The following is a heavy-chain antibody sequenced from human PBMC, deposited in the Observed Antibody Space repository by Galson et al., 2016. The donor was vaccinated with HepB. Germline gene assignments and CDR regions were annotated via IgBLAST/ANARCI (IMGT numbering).Heavy chain of an antibody. V-gene: IGHV3-23*01. D-gene: IGHD5-18*01. CDR2: ITSGGTT. Sequence: SLRLSCAASGFSFSSYAMSWVRQAPGKGLEWVSGITSGGTTYYADSVKGRSTISRDNSKNILYLQMKSLRDEDTAVYYCAKRPYSYGWHYGMDVGGQGTTVTVSS. CDR3: AKRPYSYGWHYGMDV. CDR1: GFSFSSYA. J-gene: IGHJ6*02.